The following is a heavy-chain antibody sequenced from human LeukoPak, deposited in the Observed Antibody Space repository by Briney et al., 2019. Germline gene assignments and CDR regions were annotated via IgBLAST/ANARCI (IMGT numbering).Heavy chain of an antibody. D-gene: IGHD6-13*01. CDR3: AKRGIAAAGTMLYFDY. Sequence: GGSLRLSCAASGFTVSSNYMSWVRQAPGKGLEWVSVIYSGGSTYYADSVKGRFTISRDNSKNTLYLQMNSLRAEDTAVYYCAKRGIAAAGTMLYFDYWGQGTLVTVSS. V-gene: IGHV3-66*01. J-gene: IGHJ4*02. CDR2: IYSGGST. CDR1: GFTVSSNY.